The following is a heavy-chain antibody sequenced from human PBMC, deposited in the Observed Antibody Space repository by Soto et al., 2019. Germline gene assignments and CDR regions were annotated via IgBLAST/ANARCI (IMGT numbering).Heavy chain of an antibody. Sequence: GGSLRLSCAASGFTFSSYAMSWVRQAPGKGLEWVSAISGSGGSTYYADSVKGRFTISRDNSKNTLYLQMNSLRAEDTAVYYCAKSLGAGSPLGDYYYYMDVWGKGTTVTVSS. J-gene: IGHJ6*03. V-gene: IGHV3-23*01. CDR2: ISGSGGST. CDR3: AKSLGAGSPLGDYYYYMDV. CDR1: GFTFSSYA. D-gene: IGHD3-10*01.